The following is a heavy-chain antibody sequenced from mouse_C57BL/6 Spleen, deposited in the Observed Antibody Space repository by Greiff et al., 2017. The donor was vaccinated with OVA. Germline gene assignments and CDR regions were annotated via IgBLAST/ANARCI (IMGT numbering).Heavy chain of an antibody. V-gene: IGHV1-50*01. CDR3: ARGPSYGSRPVLFDY. CDR2: IDPSDSYT. D-gene: IGHD1-1*01. Sequence: QVQLQQPGAELVKPGASVKLSCKASGYTFTSYWMQWVKQRPGQGLEWIGEIDPSDSYTNYNQKFKGKATLTVDTSSSTAYMQLSSLTSEDSAVYYCARGPSYGSRPVLFDYWGQGTTLTVSS. J-gene: IGHJ2*01. CDR1: GYTFTSYW.